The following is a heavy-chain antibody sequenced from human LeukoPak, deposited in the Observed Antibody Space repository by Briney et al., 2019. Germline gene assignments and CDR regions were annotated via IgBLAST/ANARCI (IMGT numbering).Heavy chain of an antibody. V-gene: IGHV4-59*08. D-gene: IGHD2-2*01. Sequence: SETLSLTCTVSGGSISSYYWSWIRQPPGKGLEWIGYIHYSGSTYYNPSLKSRVTISVDTSKNQFSLKLSSVTAADTAVYYCARTIIVVVPAALRFDPWGQGTLVTVSS. J-gene: IGHJ5*02. CDR2: IHYSGST. CDR1: GGSISSYY. CDR3: ARTIIVVVPAALRFDP.